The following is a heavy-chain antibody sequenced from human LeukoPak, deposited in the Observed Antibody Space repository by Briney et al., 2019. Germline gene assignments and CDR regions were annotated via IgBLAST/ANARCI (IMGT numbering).Heavy chain of an antibody. CDR1: GYTFTGYY. J-gene: IGHJ4*02. CDR3: ARGGHCSSTSCYGDFDY. V-gene: IGHV1-2*02. Sequence: GASVKVSCKASGYTFTGYYMHWVRQAPGQGLEWMGWINPNSGGTNYAQKFQGRVTMTRDTSISTAYMEPSRLRSDDTAVYYCARGGHCSSTSCYGDFDYWGQGTLVTVSS. D-gene: IGHD2-2*01. CDR2: INPNSGGT.